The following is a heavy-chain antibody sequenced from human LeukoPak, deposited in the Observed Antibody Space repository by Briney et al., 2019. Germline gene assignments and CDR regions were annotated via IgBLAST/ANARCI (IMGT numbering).Heavy chain of an antibody. CDR2: ISSSGSTI. Sequence: PGGSLRLSCAASGFTFSSYSMNWVRQAPGKGLEWVSYISSSGSTIYYADSVKGRFTISRDNAKNSLYLQMNSLRAEDTAVYYCARDRATIRGSFDYWGQGTLVTVSS. J-gene: IGHJ4*02. V-gene: IGHV3-48*04. CDR1: GFTFSSYS. D-gene: IGHD5-24*01. CDR3: ARDRATIRGSFDY.